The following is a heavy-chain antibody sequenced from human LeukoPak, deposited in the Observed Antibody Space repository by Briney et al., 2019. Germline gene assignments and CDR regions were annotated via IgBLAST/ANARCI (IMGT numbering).Heavy chain of an antibody. CDR1: GFTFSGYS. Sequence: GGSLRLSCAASGFTFSGYSMNWVRQAPGKGLEWVSSISSSSSYIYYADSVKGRFTISRDNAKNSLYLQMNSLRAEDTAVYYCARPYYYDSSGYYPFDYWGQGTLVTVSS. J-gene: IGHJ4*02. V-gene: IGHV3-21*01. CDR3: ARPYYYDSSGYYPFDY. CDR2: ISSSSSYI. D-gene: IGHD3-22*01.